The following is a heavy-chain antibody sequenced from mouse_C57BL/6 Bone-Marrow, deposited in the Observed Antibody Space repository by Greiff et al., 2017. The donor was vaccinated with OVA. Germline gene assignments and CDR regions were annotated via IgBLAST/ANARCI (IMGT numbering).Heavy chain of an antibody. CDR1: GFTFSSYG. Sequence: EVQLVESGGDLVKPGGSLKLSCAASGFTFSSYGMSWVRQTPDKRLEWVATISSGGSYTYYPDSVKGRFTISRDNAKNTLYLQMSSLKSEDTAMYYCARQIALDYWGQGTTLTVSS. CDR3: ARQIALDY. V-gene: IGHV5-6*01. CDR2: ISSGGSYT. J-gene: IGHJ2*01.